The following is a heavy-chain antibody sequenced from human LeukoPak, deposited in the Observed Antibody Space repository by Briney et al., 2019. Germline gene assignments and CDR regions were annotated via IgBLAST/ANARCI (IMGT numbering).Heavy chain of an antibody. V-gene: IGHV3-48*01. CDR2: ITLSTTTI. CDR3: ARETPDSSSWTVFDY. CDR1: GFTFSNYS. Sequence: GGSLRLSCAASGFTFSNYSMNWVRQAPGKGLEWVSYITLSTTTIYYADSVKGRFTISRDNAKNSLYLQMNSLRAEDTAVYYCARETPDSSSWTVFDYWGQGTLVTVSS. J-gene: IGHJ4*02. D-gene: IGHD6-13*01.